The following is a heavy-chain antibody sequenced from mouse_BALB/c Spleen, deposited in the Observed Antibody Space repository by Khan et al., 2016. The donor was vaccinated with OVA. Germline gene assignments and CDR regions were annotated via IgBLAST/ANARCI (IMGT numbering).Heavy chain of an antibody. V-gene: IGHV3-2*02. D-gene: IGHD2-14*01. CDR3: ACVSFYQRYSVFAN. CDR2: ISYSGST. J-gene: IGHJ2*01. Sequence: EVQLQESGPGLVKPSQSLSLTCTVTTYSITSDYAWTWIRQFPGNKLEWMGYISYSGSTSYNPSLKSRIFITRDTSKNQFFLQLISVPTADTSTDYCACVSFYQRYSVFANRGQGTTLTVSA. CDR1: TYSITSDYA.